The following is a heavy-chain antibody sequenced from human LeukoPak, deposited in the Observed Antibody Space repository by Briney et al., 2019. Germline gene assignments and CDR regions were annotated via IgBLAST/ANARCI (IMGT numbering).Heavy chain of an antibody. J-gene: IGHJ4*02. Sequence: WETLSLTCTVSGDSNNTSNYFWGWIRPSTGKGLEWIGNIYYIGTSDYSPSLKSRVTISIDTSKNQFSLNLRSVTAADTAFYYCARHRSGSYIRYFDFWGQGALVTVSS. CDR3: ARHRSGSYIRYFDF. CDR1: GDSNNTSNYF. D-gene: IGHD1-26*01. CDR2: IYYIGTS. V-gene: IGHV4-39*01.